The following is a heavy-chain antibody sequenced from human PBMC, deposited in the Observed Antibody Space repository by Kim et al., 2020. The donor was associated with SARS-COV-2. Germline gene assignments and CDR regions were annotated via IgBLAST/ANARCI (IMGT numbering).Heavy chain of an antibody. CDR1: GGSISSYY. V-gene: IGHV4-59*12. CDR2: IYYSGST. Sequence: SETLSLTCTVSGGSISSYYWRWILQPPGKGLEWIGYIYYSGSTNYNPSLKRRVTISVDPSKNQFSLNLSSVTAADTAVYYCARAGGTPGWFDPRGKRTL. CDR3: ARAGGTPGWFDP. J-gene: IGHJ5*02. D-gene: IGHD3-16*01.